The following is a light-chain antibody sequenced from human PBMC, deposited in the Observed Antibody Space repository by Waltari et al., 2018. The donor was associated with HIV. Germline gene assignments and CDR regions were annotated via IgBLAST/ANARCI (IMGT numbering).Light chain of an antibody. V-gene: IGLV1-40*01. CDR1: RATNRAAND. J-gene: IGLJ1*01. Sequence: QSVLPQPPSVSAAPGHRATISCTGSRATNRAANDVHWFQMLPGTAPKLVIYADDKRPSGVPDRFAGSKSGTSASLAITGLQAEDEADYYCQSYDSILSGSFVFGTGTKVTVL. CDR2: ADD. CDR3: QSYDSILSGSFV.